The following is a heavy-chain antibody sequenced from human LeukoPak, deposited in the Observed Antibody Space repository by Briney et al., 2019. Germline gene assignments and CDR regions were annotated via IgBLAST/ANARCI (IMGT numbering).Heavy chain of an antibody. V-gene: IGHV3-30*18. Sequence: PGGSLRLSWAASGFTFSSYGMHWVRQAPGKGLEWVAVISYDGSNKYYADSVKGRFTISRDNSKNTLYLQMNSLRAEDTAVYYCAKDRGGGSFLDYWGQGTLVTVSS. J-gene: IGHJ4*02. CDR3: AKDRGGGSFLDY. D-gene: IGHD1-26*01. CDR1: GFTFSSYG. CDR2: ISYDGSNK.